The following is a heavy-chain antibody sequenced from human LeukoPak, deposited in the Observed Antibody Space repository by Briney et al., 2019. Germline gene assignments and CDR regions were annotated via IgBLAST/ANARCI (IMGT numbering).Heavy chain of an antibody. D-gene: IGHD5-12*01. CDR3: ARVPSDYEFDY. Sequence: GGTLRLSCAASGFTFSSYGMSWVRQAPGKGLEWVSAISGSGGSTYYADSVKGRFTISRDNSKNTLYLQMNSLRAEDTAVYYCARVPSDYEFDYWGQGTLVTVSS. CDR2: ISGSGGST. J-gene: IGHJ4*02. V-gene: IGHV3-23*01. CDR1: GFTFSSYG.